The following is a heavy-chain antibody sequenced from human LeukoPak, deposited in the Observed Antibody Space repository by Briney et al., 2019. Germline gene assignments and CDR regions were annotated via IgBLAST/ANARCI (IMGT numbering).Heavy chain of an antibody. CDR3: ARHTPKYYYYYGMDV. D-gene: IGHD2-15*01. CDR2: IYTSGST. CDR1: GGSISSYY. Sequence: SETLSLTCTVSGGSISSYYWSWIRQPAGKGLEWIGRIYTSGSTNYNPSLKSRVTISVDTSKNQFSLKLSSVTAADTAVYFCARHTPKYYYYYGMDVWGQGTTVTVSS. J-gene: IGHJ6*02. V-gene: IGHV4-4*07.